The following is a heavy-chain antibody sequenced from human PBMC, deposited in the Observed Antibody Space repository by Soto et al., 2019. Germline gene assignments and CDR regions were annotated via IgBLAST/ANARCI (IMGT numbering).Heavy chain of an antibody. D-gene: IGHD6-13*01. CDR1: GFIFDDFT. J-gene: IGHJ4*01. V-gene: IGHV3-43*01. CDR3: AKDEGAAVESPGD. CDR2: INWDGRIA. Sequence: PGGSLRLASAASGFIFDDFTMHWVRLVPGKGLQWVSYINWDGRIAMYADSVKGRFTISRDNTNNHLYLQMNSLRSDDTALYYCAKDEGAAVESPGDWGHGTLVTVSS.